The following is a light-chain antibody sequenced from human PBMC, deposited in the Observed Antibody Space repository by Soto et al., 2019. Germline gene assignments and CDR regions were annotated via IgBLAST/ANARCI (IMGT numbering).Light chain of an antibody. J-gene: IGKJ4*01. Sequence: DPPMTQSPSSLSASIGDRVTITCQASQGIAKYLHWYQQKPGKAPKLLIYHASNLQTGVPSRFSGSGAGTHITLIISSLQPDDIATYFSQQSDNLPLTFGGGTKVEIK. V-gene: IGKV1-33*01. CDR3: QQSDNLPLT. CDR2: HAS. CDR1: QGIAKY.